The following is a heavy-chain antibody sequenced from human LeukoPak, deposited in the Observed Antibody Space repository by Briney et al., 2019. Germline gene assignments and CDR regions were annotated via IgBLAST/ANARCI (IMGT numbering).Heavy chain of an antibody. CDR3: AREGNAFPYYYYYYMDV. V-gene: IGHV4-34*01. D-gene: IGHD3-10*01. CDR2: INHSGST. CDR1: GGPFSGYY. J-gene: IGHJ6*03. Sequence: PSETLSLTCAVYGGPFSGYYWSWIRQPPGKGLEWIGEINHSGSTNYNPSLKSRVTISVDTSQNQCSLKLSSVTAADTAVYYCAREGNAFPYYYYYYMDVWGKGTTVTVSS.